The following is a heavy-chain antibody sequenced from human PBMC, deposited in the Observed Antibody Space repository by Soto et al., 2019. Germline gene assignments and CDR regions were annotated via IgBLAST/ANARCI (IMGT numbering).Heavy chain of an antibody. D-gene: IGHD4-17*01. CDR3: AHLTTGGFYLAY. J-gene: IGHJ4*02. CDR1: GFSLRNSGAG. CDR2: IYWDDDK. V-gene: IGHV2-5*02. Sequence: QVTLKESGAPLVKPTHTLTLTCTFSGFSLRNSGAGVGWIRQPPGKVLEWLALIYWDDDKRYSPSLKSRLTITKHTAKNRVVLTMTNMDPVDAATYFGAHLTTGGFYLAYWGQGTLFTGSS.